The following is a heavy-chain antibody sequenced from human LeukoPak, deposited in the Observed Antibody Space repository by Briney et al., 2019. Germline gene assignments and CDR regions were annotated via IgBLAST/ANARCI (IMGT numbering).Heavy chain of an antibody. CDR1: GFTFSSYA. Sequence: PGGSLRLSCAASGFTFSSYAMSWVRQAPGKGLEWVSSISSSGTNMFYADSVKGRFTISRDNAKNSLFLQTNSLRAEDTAVYYCARDDRTGYWGQGTLVTVSS. V-gene: IGHV3-21*01. CDR3: ARDDRTGY. D-gene: IGHD1-14*01. J-gene: IGHJ4*02. CDR2: ISSSGTNM.